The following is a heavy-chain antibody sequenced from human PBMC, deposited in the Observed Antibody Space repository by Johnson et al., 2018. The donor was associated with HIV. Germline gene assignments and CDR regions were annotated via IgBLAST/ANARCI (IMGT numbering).Heavy chain of an antibody. Sequence: VQLVESGGGLVKPGGSLRLSCAASGFTFSDYYMSWIRQAPGKGLEWVSAISGSGGSTYYADPVKGRFTSSRDNSKNTLYLQMNSLRAEDTAVYYCAKKDSGDAFDIWGQGTIVTVSS. J-gene: IGHJ3*02. CDR1: GFTFSDYY. V-gene: IGHV3-23*04. CDR3: AKKDSGDAFDI. CDR2: ISGSGGST. D-gene: IGHD3-10*01.